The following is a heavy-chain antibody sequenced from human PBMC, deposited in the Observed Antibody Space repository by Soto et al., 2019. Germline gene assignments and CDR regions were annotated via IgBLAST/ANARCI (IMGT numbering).Heavy chain of an antibody. V-gene: IGHV3-21*01. Sequence: PGGSLRLSCAASGFTVSNYSMNWIRQAPGKGLEWVSSISRSSSHTFYADSVRGRFTISRDNAKNSLYLQMNSLRAEDTAVYYCANHDYGGNRVWGQRTLVTVSS. J-gene: IGHJ4*02. D-gene: IGHD5-12*01. CDR3: ANHDYGGNRV. CDR2: ISRSSSHT. CDR1: GFTVSNYS.